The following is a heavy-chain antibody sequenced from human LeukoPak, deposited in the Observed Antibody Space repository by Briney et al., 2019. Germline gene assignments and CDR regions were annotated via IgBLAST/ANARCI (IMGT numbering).Heavy chain of an antibody. Sequence: GGSLRLSCAASGFTFSDYYMSWIRQAPGKGLEWVSDISSTSIYTNYADSVKGRFTISRDNAKNSLYLQMNSLRVEDTAVYYCAPLAANIFDYWGQGTLVTASS. D-gene: IGHD6-25*01. J-gene: IGHJ4*02. CDR2: ISSTSIYT. V-gene: IGHV3-11*03. CDR3: APLAANIFDY. CDR1: GFTFSDYY.